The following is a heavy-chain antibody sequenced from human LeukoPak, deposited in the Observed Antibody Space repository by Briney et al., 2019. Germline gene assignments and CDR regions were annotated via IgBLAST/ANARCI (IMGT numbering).Heavy chain of an antibody. V-gene: IGHV3-7*01. CDR3: SXSLDX. CDR1: GFPFSGSW. Sequence: GGSLRLSCAASGFPFSGSWMDWVRQAPGKRMEWVANIKQDGSEKHYADSVKGRFTISRDNAKNSLFLQMIGLRAEDTAVYYCSXSLDXXXXGAXVTV. J-gene: IGHJ4*02. CDR2: IKQDGSEK.